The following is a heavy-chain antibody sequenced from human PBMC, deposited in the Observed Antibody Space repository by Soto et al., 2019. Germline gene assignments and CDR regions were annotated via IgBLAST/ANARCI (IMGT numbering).Heavy chain of an antibody. D-gene: IGHD3-3*01. CDR1: GVSLAGYA. J-gene: IGHJ4*02. CDR3: AKTQTFNGYYGGFDA. CDR2: VSGGGAST. V-gene: IGHV3-23*01. Sequence: PGGSLRLSGTAPGVSLAGYALPWVRQAPVKGLEWLSAVSGGGASTYYADSVRGRFSISRDVSGNMIYLQLNRLTAGDTATYYCAKTQTFNGYYGGFDAWGQGTRVTVSS.